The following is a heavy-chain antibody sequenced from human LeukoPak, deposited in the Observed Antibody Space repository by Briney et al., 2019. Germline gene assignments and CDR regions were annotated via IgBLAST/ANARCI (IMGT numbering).Heavy chain of an antibody. CDR3: AKEHDYGDYVAWFDP. D-gene: IGHD4-17*01. CDR2: ISYDGSNK. V-gene: IGHV3-30*18. CDR1: GFTFSSYG. Sequence: GGSLRLSCAASGFTFSSYGMHGVRQAPGKGLEWVAVISYDGSNKYYADSVKGRFTISRDNSKNTLYLQMNSLRAEDTAVYYCAKEHDYGDYVAWFDPWGQGTLVTVSS. J-gene: IGHJ5*02.